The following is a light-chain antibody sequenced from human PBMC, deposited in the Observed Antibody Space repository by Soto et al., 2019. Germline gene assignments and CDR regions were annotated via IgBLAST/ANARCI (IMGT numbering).Light chain of an antibody. CDR3: QQYFSPPLT. J-gene: IGKJ4*01. Sequence: DIVMTQSPDSLAVSLGERATINCKSSQSVLYNSNNKNFLAWYQQKPGQPPKLRIYWASTRASGVPDRFSGGGSGTDFTLTISSLQAEDVAVYYCQQYFSPPLTFGGGTNVEIK. CDR2: WAS. V-gene: IGKV4-1*01. CDR1: QSVLYNSNNKNF.